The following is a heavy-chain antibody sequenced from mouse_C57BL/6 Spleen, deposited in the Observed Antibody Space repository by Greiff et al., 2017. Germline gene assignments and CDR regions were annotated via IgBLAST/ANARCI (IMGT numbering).Heavy chain of an antibody. D-gene: IGHD1-1*01. V-gene: IGHV5-9-1*02. CDR1: GFTFSSYA. CDR3: TRDYYGSSSAWFAY. CDR2: ISSGGDYI. Sequence: EVQGVESGEGLVKPGGSLKLSCAASGFTFSSYAMSWVRQTPEKRLEWVAYISSGGDYIYYADTVKGRFTISRDNARNTLYLQRSSLKSEDTAMYYCTRDYYGSSSAWFAYWGQWTLVTVSA. J-gene: IGHJ3*01.